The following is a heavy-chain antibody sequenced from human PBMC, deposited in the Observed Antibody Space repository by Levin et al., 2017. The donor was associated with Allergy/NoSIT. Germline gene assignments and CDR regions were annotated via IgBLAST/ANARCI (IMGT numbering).Heavy chain of an antibody. Sequence: SETLSLTCTVSGGSISSSSYYWGWIRQPPGKGLEWIGSIYYSGSTYYNPSLKSRVTISVDTSKNQFSLKLSSVTAADTAVYYCAKIWGSGSYTARGWFDPWGQGTLVTVSS. J-gene: IGHJ5*02. CDR3: AKIWGSGSYTARGWFDP. CDR2: IYYSGST. CDR1: GGSISSSSYY. V-gene: IGHV4-39*01. D-gene: IGHD3-10*01.